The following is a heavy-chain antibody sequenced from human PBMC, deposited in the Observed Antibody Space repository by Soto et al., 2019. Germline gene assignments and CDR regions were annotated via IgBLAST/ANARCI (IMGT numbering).Heavy chain of an antibody. CDR1: GYTFTTYP. D-gene: IGHD6-13*01. J-gene: IGHJ4*02. Sequence: ASVKVSCKAFGYTFTTYPMHWVRQAPGQGPEWMGWINVVHGNTIYAQKFQGRVTMTEDTSTDTAYMELSSLRSEDTAVYYCAKVAAAGEFDYWGQGTLVTVSS. CDR3: AKVAAAGEFDY. V-gene: IGHV1-3*01. CDR2: INVVHGNT.